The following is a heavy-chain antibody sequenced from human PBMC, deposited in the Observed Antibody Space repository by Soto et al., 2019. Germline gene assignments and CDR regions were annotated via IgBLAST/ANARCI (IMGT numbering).Heavy chain of an antibody. V-gene: IGHV1-69*13. Sequence: GASVKVSCKASGGTFSSYAISWVRQAPGQGLEWMGGIIPIFGTANYAQKFQGRVTITADESTSTAYMELSSLRSEDTAVYYCASARITGTTISAFDIWGQGTMVTVSS. CDR3: ASARITGTTISAFDI. CDR1: GGTFSSYA. D-gene: IGHD1-7*01. J-gene: IGHJ3*02. CDR2: IIPIFGTA.